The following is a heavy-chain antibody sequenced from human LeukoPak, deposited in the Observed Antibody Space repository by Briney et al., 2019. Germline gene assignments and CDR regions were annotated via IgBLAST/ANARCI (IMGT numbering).Heavy chain of an antibody. V-gene: IGHV1-8*01. CDR3: ARADERGYSYGYYYYYMDV. D-gene: IGHD5-18*01. J-gene: IGHJ6*03. CDR2: MNPNSGNT. CDR1: GYTFTSYD. Sequence: ASVKVSCKASGYTFTSYDINWVRQATGQGLESRGWMNPNSGNTGYAQKFQGRVTMTRNTSISTAYMELGSLRSEDTAVYYCARADERGYSYGYYYYYMDVWGKGTTVTVSS.